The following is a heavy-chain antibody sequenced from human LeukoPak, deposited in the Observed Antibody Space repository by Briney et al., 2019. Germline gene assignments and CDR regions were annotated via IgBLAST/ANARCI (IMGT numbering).Heavy chain of an antibody. CDR1: GFTFSSYA. CDR2: ISGSGGST. J-gene: IGHJ6*03. D-gene: IGHD5-18*01. Sequence: GGSLRLSCEASGFTFSSYAMSGVRQAPGKGLEWGSAISGSGGSTYYADSVKGRFTISRDNSKNTLYLQMNSLRAEDTAVYYCASDTAMVIYYYYYMDVWGKGTTVTVSS. CDR3: ASDTAMVIYYYYYMDV. V-gene: IGHV3-23*01.